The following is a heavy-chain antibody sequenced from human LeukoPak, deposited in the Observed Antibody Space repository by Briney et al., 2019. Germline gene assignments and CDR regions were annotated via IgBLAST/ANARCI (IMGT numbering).Heavy chain of an antibody. D-gene: IGHD5-18*01. CDR3: ATSTAVVTGYFQH. J-gene: IGHJ1*01. V-gene: IGHV3-53*01. CDR2: IYSGGST. Sequence: GGSLRLSCEASGFTVSSNYMSWVRQAPGKGLEWVSVIYSGGSTYYADSVKGRFTISRDNSKNTVYLQMNSLTAEDTAVYYCATSTAVVTGYFQHWGQGTLVTVSS. CDR1: GFTVSSNY.